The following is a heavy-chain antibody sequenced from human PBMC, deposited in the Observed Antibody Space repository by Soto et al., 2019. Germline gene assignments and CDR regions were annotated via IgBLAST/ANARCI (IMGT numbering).Heavy chain of an antibody. CDR2: ISSASDYS. V-gene: IGHV3-11*06. Sequence: GSLRLSCTASGFSFGDYYMSWIRQAPGKGLEWISYISSASDYSTYAGSVKGRFTISRDNAKNSLYLQLSNVRPDDTALYFCARHDYSNEHWFDTWGLGTPVTVSS. CDR1: GFSFGDYY. J-gene: IGHJ5*02. CDR3: ARHDYSNEHWFDT. D-gene: IGHD4-4*01.